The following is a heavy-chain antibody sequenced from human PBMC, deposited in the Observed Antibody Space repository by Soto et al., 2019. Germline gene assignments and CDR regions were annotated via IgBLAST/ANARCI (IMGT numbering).Heavy chain of an antibody. V-gene: IGHV3-7*03. CDR3: VTGYHSDY. D-gene: IGHD5-18*01. CDR1: GISTSSYW. Sequence: GGSLRLSCAASGISTSSYWMGWVRQAPGRGLEWVASIKKDGSEKYYMDSLKGRFTISRGNALNSLYLQMNSLRAEDTAVYFCVTGYHSDYWGQGTLVTVSS. J-gene: IGHJ4*02. CDR2: IKKDGSEK.